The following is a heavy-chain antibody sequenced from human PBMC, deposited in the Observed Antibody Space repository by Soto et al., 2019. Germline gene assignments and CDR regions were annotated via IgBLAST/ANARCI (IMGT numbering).Heavy chain of an antibody. CDR1: GYTFTSYD. V-gene: IGHV1-8*01. Sequence: QVQLVQSGAEVKKPGASVKVSCKASGYTFTSYDINWVRQATGQGLEWMGWMNPNSGNTGYAQKFQGRVTMTRNTSISTAYMELSSLRSEDTAVYYCARFLVPKHRRKIARNYYYYYGMDVWGQGTTVTVSS. J-gene: IGHJ6*02. CDR3: ARFLVPKHRRKIARNYYYYYGMDV. CDR2: MNPNSGNT. D-gene: IGHD6-13*01.